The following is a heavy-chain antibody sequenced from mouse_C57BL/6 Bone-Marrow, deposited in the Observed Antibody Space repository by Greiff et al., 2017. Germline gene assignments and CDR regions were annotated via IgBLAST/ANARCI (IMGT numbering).Heavy chain of an antibody. CDR2: IYPYNDGT. V-gene: IGHV1-14*01. D-gene: IGHD2-4*01. Sequence: VQLQQSGPELVKPGASVKMSCKASGYTFTSYVMHWVKQKPGKGLEWIGYIYPYNDGTKYNEKFKGKATLTSDKSSSTAYMELSSLTSEDSAVYYCARLAYDYDWYYAMDYWGQGTSVTVSS. CDR1: GYTFTSYV. CDR3: ARLAYDYDWYYAMDY. J-gene: IGHJ4*01.